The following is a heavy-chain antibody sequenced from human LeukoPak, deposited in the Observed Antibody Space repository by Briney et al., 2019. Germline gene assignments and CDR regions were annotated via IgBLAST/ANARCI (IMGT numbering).Heavy chain of an antibody. CDR1: GGTFSSYA. CDR2: IIPIFGTA. CDR3: ARDGPGGDAFDI. Sequence: EASVKVSCKASGGTFSSYAISGVRQAPGQGLEWMEGIIPIFGTANYAQKFQGRVTITTDESTSTAHMGLSSLRSEDTAVYYCARDGPGGDAFDIGGQGTMVTVSS. V-gene: IGHV1-69*05. J-gene: IGHJ3*02. D-gene: IGHD1-26*01.